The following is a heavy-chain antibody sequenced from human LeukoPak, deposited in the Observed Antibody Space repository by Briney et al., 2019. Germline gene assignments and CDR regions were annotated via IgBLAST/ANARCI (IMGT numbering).Heavy chain of an antibody. CDR3: ARGCSGGSCHLDY. CDR2: IYYSGST. CDR1: GGSISSYY. D-gene: IGHD2-15*01. V-gene: IGHV4-59*12. Sequence: SETLSLTCTVSGGSISSYYWSWIRQPPGKGLEWIGYIYYSGSTNYNPSLKSRVTISVDKSKNQFSLKLSSVTAADTAVYYCARGCSGGSCHLDYWGQGTLVTVSS. J-gene: IGHJ4*02.